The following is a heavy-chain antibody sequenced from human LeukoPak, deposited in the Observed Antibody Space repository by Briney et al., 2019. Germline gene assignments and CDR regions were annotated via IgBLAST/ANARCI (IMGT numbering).Heavy chain of an antibody. CDR3: ARGKYYYDSSGINWFDP. V-gene: IGHV4-30-4*01. CDR1: GGSISSGDYY. CDR2: IYYSGST. Sequence: PSETLSLTCTVSGGSISSGDYYWSWIRQPPGKGLEWIGYIYYSGSTYHNPSLKSRVTISVDTSKNQFSLKLSSVTAADTAVYYCARGKYYYDSSGINWFDPWGQGTLVTVSS. D-gene: IGHD3-22*01. J-gene: IGHJ5*02.